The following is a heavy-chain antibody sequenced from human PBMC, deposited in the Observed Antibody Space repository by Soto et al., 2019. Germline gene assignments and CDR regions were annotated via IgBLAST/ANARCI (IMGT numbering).Heavy chain of an antibody. V-gene: IGHV3-7*01. D-gene: IGHD2-15*01. CDR3: ARPSYCSGAMCYFFDY. J-gene: IGHJ4*02. CDR1: GFTFSIYW. Sequence: GGSLRLSCVASGFTFSIYWMSWVRQAPGKGLEWVANIKQDGSEKYYVDSVKGRFTISRDNAKNSLYLQMNSLRAEDTAVYYCARPSYCSGAMCYFFDYWGQGTLVTVSS. CDR2: IKQDGSEK.